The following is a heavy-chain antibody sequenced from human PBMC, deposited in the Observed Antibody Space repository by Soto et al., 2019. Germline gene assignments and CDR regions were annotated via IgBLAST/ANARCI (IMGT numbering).Heavy chain of an antibody. J-gene: IGHJ4*02. CDR1: GFTFNTYG. V-gene: IGHV3-33*01. Sequence: GSLRLSCAASGFTFNTYGMHWVRQAPGRGLEWVAVIWYDGSIKYYADSVKGRFTISRDNSKNTMYLQMNSLRAEDTAVYYCASSYYDSSGYSVYWGQGTLVTVSS. CDR2: IWYDGSIK. D-gene: IGHD3-22*01. CDR3: ASSYYDSSGYSVY.